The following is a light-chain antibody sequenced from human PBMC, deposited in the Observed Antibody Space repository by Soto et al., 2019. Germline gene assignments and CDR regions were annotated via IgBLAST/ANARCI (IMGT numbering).Light chain of an antibody. CDR2: DAS. V-gene: IGKV3-20*01. Sequence: EIVLTQSPGTLSLSPGERATLSCRASQSVSSNYLAWYQQKPGQAPRLLIYDASSRATGIPDRFSGSGSGTDLTLTISRLEPEDFAVYYCQQYGSSPPRTFGQGTKVEIK. CDR3: QQYGSSPPRT. J-gene: IGKJ1*01. CDR1: QSVSSNY.